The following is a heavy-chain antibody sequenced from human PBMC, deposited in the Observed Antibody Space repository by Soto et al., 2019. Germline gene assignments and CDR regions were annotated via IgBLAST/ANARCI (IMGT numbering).Heavy chain of an antibody. CDR3: ARAGVVAADLYYFDY. CDR2: INYSGTT. J-gene: IGHJ4*02. D-gene: IGHD6-13*01. CDR1: GDSISGSTHY. Sequence: SETLSLTCSVTGDSISGSTHYWGWVRQTPGKGLEWIESINYSGTTFYNPSLKSRVAMSVDSSKNQFSLKLVSVTATDTAVYYCARAGVVAADLYYFDYWGQGALVTVSS. V-gene: IGHV4-39*01.